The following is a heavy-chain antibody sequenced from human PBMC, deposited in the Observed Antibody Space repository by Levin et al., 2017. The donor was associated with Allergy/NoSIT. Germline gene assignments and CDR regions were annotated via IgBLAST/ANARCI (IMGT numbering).Heavy chain of an antibody. CDR3: VTQMATIYYFDY. J-gene: IGHJ4*02. CDR2: IIPFPGIA. D-gene: IGHD5-24*01. CDR1: GGTFSSYS. Sequence: SVKVSCKASGGTFSSYSISWVRQAPGQGLEWMGRIIPFPGIANYAQKFQGRVTITADTSTSTVYMELSSLRSEDTAVYYCVTQMATIYYFDYWGQGTLVTVSS. V-gene: IGHV1-69*02.